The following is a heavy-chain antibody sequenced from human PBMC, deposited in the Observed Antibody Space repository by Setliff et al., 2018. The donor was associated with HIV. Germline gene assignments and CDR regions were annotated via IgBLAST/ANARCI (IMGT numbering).Heavy chain of an antibody. V-gene: IGHV4-30-4*08. CDR1: GGSISSGDYY. D-gene: IGHD3-10*01. CDR3: ARVPFGSGSYYFDF. J-gene: IGHJ4*02. CDR2: IYYSGNT. Sequence: SETLSLTCTVSGGSISSGDYYWTWIRQPPGKGLEWIGYIYYSGNTFYNPSLKSRLTISIDTSKNQFSLKLSSVTAADAALYYCARVPFGSGSYYFDFWGQGTLVTVSS.